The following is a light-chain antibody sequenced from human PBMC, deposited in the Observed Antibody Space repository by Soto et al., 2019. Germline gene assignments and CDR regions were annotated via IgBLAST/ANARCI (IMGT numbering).Light chain of an antibody. Sequence: DIVMTQSPDSLAVSLGERATINCKSSQSVLYSSNNKNYLAWYQQKPGQPTKLLIYWASIRESGVPDRFSGSGSGTDFTLTISSLQAEDVAVYYCQQYYSTLFTFGPGTKVDIK. V-gene: IGKV4-1*01. J-gene: IGKJ3*01. CDR1: QSVLYSSNNKNY. CDR3: QQYYSTLFT. CDR2: WAS.